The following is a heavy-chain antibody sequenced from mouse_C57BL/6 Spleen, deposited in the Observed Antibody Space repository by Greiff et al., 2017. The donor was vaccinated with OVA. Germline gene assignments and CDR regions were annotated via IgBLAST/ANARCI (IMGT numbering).Heavy chain of an antibody. J-gene: IGHJ4*01. V-gene: IGHV1-39*01. D-gene: IGHD2-3*01. CDR3: ARERDYDGFFYAMDY. CDR2: INPNYGTT. CDR1: GYSFTDYN. Sequence: VQLKQSGPELVKPGASVKISCKASGYSFTDYNMNWVKQSNGKSLEWIGVINPNYGTTSYNQKFKGKATLTVDQSSSTAYMQLNSLTSEDSAVYDCARERDYDGFFYAMDYWGQGTSVTVSS.